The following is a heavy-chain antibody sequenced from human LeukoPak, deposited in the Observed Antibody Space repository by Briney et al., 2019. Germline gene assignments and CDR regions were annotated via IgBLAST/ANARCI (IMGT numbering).Heavy chain of an antibody. J-gene: IGHJ4*02. CDR2: MNPNNGNT. Sequence: ASVKVSCKTSGYTFTSYDINWVRQATGQGLEWMGWMNPNNGNTDYAQKFQGRVTMPSNTSIRTAYMELSSLKSEDTAVYYCVRSPRDSNLDYWGQGTLVTVSS. CDR3: VRSPRDSNLDY. D-gene: IGHD2-15*01. CDR1: GYTFTSYD. V-gene: IGHV1-8*01.